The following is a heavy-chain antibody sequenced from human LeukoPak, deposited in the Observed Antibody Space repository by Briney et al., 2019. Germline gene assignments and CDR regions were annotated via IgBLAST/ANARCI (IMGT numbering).Heavy chain of an antibody. D-gene: IGHD3-9*01. CDR3: AREQRGMRYFSY. Sequence: SETLSLTCAVSDGSMSGYYWSWIRQPPGKGLEWIGYIYYSGSTNYNPSLKSRVTISVDTSKNQFSLKLSSVTAADTAVYYCAREQRGMRYFSYWGQGTLVTVSS. J-gene: IGHJ4*02. CDR1: DGSMSGYY. CDR2: IYYSGST. V-gene: IGHV4-59*01.